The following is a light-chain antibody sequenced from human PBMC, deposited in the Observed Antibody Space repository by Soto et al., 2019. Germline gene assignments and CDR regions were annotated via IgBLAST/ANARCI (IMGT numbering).Light chain of an antibody. Sequence: EIVLTQSPATLSLSPGERATLSCRASQSVSSYLAWYQQKPGQAPRLLIYDASNRATGIPARCSGSGSGKDFPLTISSLEPEDFAVYYCQQRSNWPPITFGQGTRLEIK. CDR1: QSVSSY. CDR2: DAS. J-gene: IGKJ5*01. CDR3: QQRSNWPPIT. V-gene: IGKV3-11*01.